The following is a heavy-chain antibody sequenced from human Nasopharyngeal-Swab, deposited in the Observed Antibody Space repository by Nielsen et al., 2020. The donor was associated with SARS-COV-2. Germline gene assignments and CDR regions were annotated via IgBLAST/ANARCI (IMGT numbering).Heavy chain of an antibody. J-gene: IGHJ4*02. CDR3: ARLPGGSYYYFDY. V-gene: IGHV5-51*01. CDR2: IYPGDSDT. CDR1: GSSFTSYW. D-gene: IGHD1-26*01. Sequence: GGSLRLSCKGSGSSFTSYWIGWVRQMPGKGLEWMGIIYPGDSDTRYSPSFQGQVTISADKSISTAYLQWSSLKASDTAMYYCARLPGGSYYYFDYWGQGTLVTVSS.